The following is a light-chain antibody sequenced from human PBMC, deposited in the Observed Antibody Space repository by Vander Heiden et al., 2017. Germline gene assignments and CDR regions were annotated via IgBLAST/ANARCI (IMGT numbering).Light chain of an antibody. CDR3: QAGDSSTVV. Sequence: SYELTQPPSVSVCPGQTASITCSGDTPGDKYACWYQQEPGQYLVLVIYKDSKRAAGIRERFSGSNSGNTATLTISGTQAMDEADYYCQAGDSSTVVFGGGTKLTVL. J-gene: IGLJ2*01. CDR2: KDS. V-gene: IGLV3-1*01. CDR1: TPGDKY.